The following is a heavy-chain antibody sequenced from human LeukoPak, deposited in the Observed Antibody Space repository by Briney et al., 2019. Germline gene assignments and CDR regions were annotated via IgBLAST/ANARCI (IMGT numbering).Heavy chain of an antibody. CDR3: ARVFRGYYYGSGSYYIDY. J-gene: IGHJ4*02. D-gene: IGHD3-10*01. V-gene: IGHV3-53*01. CDR1: GFTVSSNY. Sequence: PGGSLRLSCAASGFTVSSNYMSWVRQAPGKGLEWVSVIYSGGSTYYADSVKGRFTISRDNSKNTLYLQMNSLRAEDTAVYYCARVFRGYYYGSGSYYIDYWGQGTLVTVSS. CDR2: IYSGGST.